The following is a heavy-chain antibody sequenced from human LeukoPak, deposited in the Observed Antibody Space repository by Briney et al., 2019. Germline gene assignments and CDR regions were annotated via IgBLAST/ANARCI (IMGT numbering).Heavy chain of an antibody. CDR1: GYTFTNYG. Sequence: GASVKVSCKASGYTFTNYGISWVRQAPGQGLEWVGWISADNDNTDYAQKFQGRVTMTTDTSTSTAYMELGSLRSDDTAVYYCSRGRWLQLFGDYWGQGTVVTVSS. D-gene: IGHD5-24*01. CDR3: SRGRWLQLFGDY. CDR2: ISADNDNT. V-gene: IGHV1-18*01. J-gene: IGHJ4*02.